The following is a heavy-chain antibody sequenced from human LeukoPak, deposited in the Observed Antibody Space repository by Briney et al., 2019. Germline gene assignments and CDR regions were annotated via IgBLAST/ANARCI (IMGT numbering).Heavy chain of an antibody. V-gene: IGHV3-23*01. Sequence: GGSLRLSCAASGFTFSSYAMSWVRQAPGKGLEWVSAISGSGGSTYYADSVKGRFTISRDNSKNTLYPQMNSLRAEDTAVYYCAKVGILRYFDWLSLDYWGQGTLVTVSS. D-gene: IGHD3-9*01. CDR1: GFTFSSYA. CDR3: AKVGILRYFDWLSLDY. CDR2: ISGSGGST. J-gene: IGHJ4*02.